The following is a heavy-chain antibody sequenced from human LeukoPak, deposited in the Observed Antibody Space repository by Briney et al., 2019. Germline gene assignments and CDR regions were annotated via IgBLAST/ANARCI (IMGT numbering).Heavy chain of an antibody. CDR1: GFTFSTYT. V-gene: IGHV3-21*04. Sequence: NPGGSLRLSCAASGFTFSTYTMTWVRQAPGKGLDGVSSISSSSSYIYYADSVKGRFTISRDNAKNSLYLQMNSLRAEDTAVYYCAKVGSRYSSGWYDYWGQGTLVTVSS. CDR3: AKVGSRYSSGWYDY. D-gene: IGHD6-19*01. J-gene: IGHJ4*02. CDR2: ISSSSSYI.